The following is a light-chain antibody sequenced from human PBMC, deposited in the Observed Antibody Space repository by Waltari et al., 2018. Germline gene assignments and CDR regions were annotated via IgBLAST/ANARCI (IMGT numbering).Light chain of an antibody. Sequence: SSELTQDPVVSVALGQTVRLTCQGDSLRRYQARWYQQKPGQAPVLVIYGQNNRPSGIADRFSGSTSGNTASLTITGAQAEDEADYYCDSRDSSGNHEVFGGGTKLTVL. CDR3: DSRDSSGNHEV. V-gene: IGLV3-19*01. J-gene: IGLJ2*01. CDR2: GQN. CDR1: SLRRYQ.